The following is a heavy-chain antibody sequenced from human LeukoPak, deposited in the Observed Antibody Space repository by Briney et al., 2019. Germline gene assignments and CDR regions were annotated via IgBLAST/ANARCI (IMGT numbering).Heavy chain of an antibody. Sequence: GRSLRLSCAASGFIFNGYGMHWVRQAPGKGLEWVAIISYDGSKKYYVDSVKGRFTISRDNSKNTLFLQMDSLRAEDTAVYYCARDGGPGTGSYYGGYFQHWGQGTLVTVSS. CDR3: ARDGGPGTGSYYGGYFQH. V-gene: IGHV3-30*03. CDR2: ISYDGSKK. CDR1: GFIFNGYG. D-gene: IGHD3-10*01. J-gene: IGHJ1*01.